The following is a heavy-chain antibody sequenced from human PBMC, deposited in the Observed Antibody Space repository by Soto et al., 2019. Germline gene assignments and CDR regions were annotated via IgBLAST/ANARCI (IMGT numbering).Heavy chain of an antibody. J-gene: IGHJ3*02. CDR1: GGSISSYY. CDR3: ERHAHSGSYLDAFDS. CDR2: IYYSGST. Sequence: SETLSLTCTVSGGSISSYYWSWIRQPPGKGLEWIGYIYYSGSTNYNPSLKSRITISVDTSRNQFSLELRTVTAAETAVYYCERHAHSGSYLDAFDSWGQATMVTVAS. D-gene: IGHD1-26*01. V-gene: IGHV4-59*08.